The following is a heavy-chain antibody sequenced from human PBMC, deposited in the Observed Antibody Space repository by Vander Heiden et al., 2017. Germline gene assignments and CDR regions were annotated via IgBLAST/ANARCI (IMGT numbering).Heavy chain of an antibody. V-gene: IGHV5-51*01. J-gene: IGHJ4*02. D-gene: IGHD2-8*01. CDR3: VRRTGYCNNGVCYFDY. CDR2: MYPGDSDT. Sequence: EVQLVQSGAAVKKPGESLKISCKGSGYSFTTYWIGWVRQMPGKGLEWMGKMYPGDSDTRYSPSFEGQVTMSADKSSSTAYLQWSSLKASDTAIYYCVRRTGYCNNGVCYFDYWGQGTLVTVSS. CDR1: GYSFTTYW.